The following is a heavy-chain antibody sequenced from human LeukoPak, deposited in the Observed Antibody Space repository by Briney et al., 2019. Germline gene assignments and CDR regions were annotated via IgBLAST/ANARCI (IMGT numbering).Heavy chain of an antibody. Sequence: SQTLSLTCAISGDSVSSNSAAWNWIRQSPSRGLEWLGRTYYRSKRYNDYAVSVKSRITINPDTSKNQFSLQLNSVTPEDTAVYYCARCDWAYYYGSGSYNWFDPWGQGTLVTVSS. CDR3: ARCDWAYYYGSGSYNWFDP. D-gene: IGHD3-10*01. CDR1: GDSVSSNSAA. V-gene: IGHV6-1*01. CDR2: TYYRSKRYN. J-gene: IGHJ5*02.